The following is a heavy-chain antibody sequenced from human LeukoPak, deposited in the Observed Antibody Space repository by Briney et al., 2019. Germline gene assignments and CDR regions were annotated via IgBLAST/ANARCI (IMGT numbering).Heavy chain of an antibody. J-gene: IGHJ4*02. D-gene: IGHD1-1*01. V-gene: IGHV4-59*01. CDR3: ATVLNWNDGGILDY. CDR2: IYYSGST. CDR1: GGSISSYY. Sequence: SETLSLTCTVSGGSISSYYWSWIRQPPGKGLEWIGYIYYSGSTNYNPSLKSRVTISVDTSKNQFSLKLSSVTAADTAVYYCATVLNWNDGGILDYWGQGTLVTVSS.